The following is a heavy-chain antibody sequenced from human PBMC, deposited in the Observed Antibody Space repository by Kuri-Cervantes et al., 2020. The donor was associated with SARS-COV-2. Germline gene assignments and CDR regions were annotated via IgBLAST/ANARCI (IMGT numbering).Heavy chain of an antibody. J-gene: IGHJ2*01. CDR1: GFMLSSYG. D-gene: IGHD3-3*01. Sequence: LSLTCEASGFMLSSYGMHWVRQVPEKGQVWVSRIHSSGSSTGYADSVKGRFTISRDNAKNTLYLQMNSLRVEDTAVYYCAGGDFWNGYYNWYFDLWGRGTLVTVSS. V-gene: IGHV3-74*01. CDR2: IHSSGSST. CDR3: AGGDFWNGYYNWYFDL.